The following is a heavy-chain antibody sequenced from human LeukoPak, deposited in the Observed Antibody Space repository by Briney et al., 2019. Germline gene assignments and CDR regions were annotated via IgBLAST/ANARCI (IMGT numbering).Heavy chain of an antibody. Sequence: GGSLRLSCVASGFAFSNYGMHWVRQAPGKGLEWVAFIRHVGSDEYYADSVRGRFAISRDNSQNTLHLQMNILRVEDTAVYYCVKDWGVLPDYTADGFDIWGPGTMVTVSS. CDR1: GFAFSNYG. J-gene: IGHJ3*02. CDR2: IRHVGSDE. CDR3: VKDWGVLPDYTADGFDI. D-gene: IGHD3-10*01. V-gene: IGHV3-30*02.